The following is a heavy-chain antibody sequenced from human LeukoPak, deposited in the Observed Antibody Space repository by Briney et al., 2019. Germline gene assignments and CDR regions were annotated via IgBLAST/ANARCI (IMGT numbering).Heavy chain of an antibody. D-gene: IGHD3-22*01. V-gene: IGHV4-34*01. Sequence: SETLSLTCAVYGGSFSDYYWSWIRQPPGKGLEWIEEINHSGSTNYNPSLKSRVTISVDTSKNQFSLKVTSVTAADTAVYYCARGAFLVAINYWGQGTLVTVSS. J-gene: IGHJ4*02. CDR2: INHSGST. CDR3: ARGAFLVAINY. CDR1: GGSFSDYY.